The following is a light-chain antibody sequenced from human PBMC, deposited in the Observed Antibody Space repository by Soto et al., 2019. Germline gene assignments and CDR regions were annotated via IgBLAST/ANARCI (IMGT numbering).Light chain of an antibody. Sequence: QSVLTQPPSVSAAPGQKVTISCSGSSSDIGNNYVSWYQHLPGTAPKLLIYENNKRPSGIPDRFSGSKSGTSATLGITGLQTGDEADYYCGTWHSSLSADVFGTGTKLTVL. CDR1: SSDIGNNY. CDR2: ENN. CDR3: GTWHSSLSADV. V-gene: IGLV1-51*02. J-gene: IGLJ1*01.